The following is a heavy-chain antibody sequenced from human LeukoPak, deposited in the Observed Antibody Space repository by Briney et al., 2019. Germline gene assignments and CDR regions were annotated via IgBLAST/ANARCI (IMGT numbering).Heavy chain of an antibody. Sequence: GASVKVSCKASGGTFSNYGFNWVRQAPGQGLEWVGRIIPVLGIENYAQKFQGRVTISADQSTSIAYMDLSSLRSEDTAVYYCARGSRKITFGGVIWDFFDYWGQGSLVTVSS. J-gene: IGHJ4*02. D-gene: IGHD3-16*02. V-gene: IGHV1-69*04. CDR3: ARGSRKITFGGVIWDFFDY. CDR2: IIPVLGIE. CDR1: GGTFSNYG.